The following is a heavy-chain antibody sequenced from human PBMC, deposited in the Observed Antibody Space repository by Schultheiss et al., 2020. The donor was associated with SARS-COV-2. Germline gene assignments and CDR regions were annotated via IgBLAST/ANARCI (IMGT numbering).Heavy chain of an antibody. V-gene: IGHV4-34*01. D-gene: IGHD5-24*01. CDR3: ARLGRDGYKFAYYFDY. Sequence: SQTLSLTCAVYGGSFSGYYWSWIRQPPGKGLEWIGYIYNSGSTNYNPSLKSRVTISVDTSKNQFSLKLSSVTAADTAVYYCARLGRDGYKFAYYFDYWGQGTLVTVSS. CDR2: IYNSGST. J-gene: IGHJ4*02. CDR1: GGSFSGYY.